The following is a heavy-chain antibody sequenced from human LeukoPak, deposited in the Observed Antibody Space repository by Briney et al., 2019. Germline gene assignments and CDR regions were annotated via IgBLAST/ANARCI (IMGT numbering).Heavy chain of an antibody. D-gene: IGHD6-19*01. CDR1: GYTFTGYY. J-gene: IGHJ4*02. Sequence: ASVKVSCKASGYTFTGYYMHWVRQPPGQGLEWMGWINPNSGGTNYAQKFQGRVTMTRDTSISTAYMELSRLRSDDTAVYYCARDPGVAVAVTGEYYFDYWGQGTLVTVSS. CDR3: ARDPGVAVAVTGEYYFDY. V-gene: IGHV1-2*02. CDR2: INPNSGGT.